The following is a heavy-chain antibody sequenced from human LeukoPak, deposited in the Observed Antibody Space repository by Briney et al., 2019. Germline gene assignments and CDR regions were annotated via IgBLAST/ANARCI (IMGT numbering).Heavy chain of an antibody. V-gene: IGHV1-18*04. Sequence: GASVKVSCKASGYTFTSYGISWVRQAPGQALEWMGWISAYNGNTNYAQKLQGRVTMTTDTSTSTAYMELRSLRSEDTAVYYCARDSEDIVVVPADPYYAMDVWGQGTTVTVSS. J-gene: IGHJ6*02. D-gene: IGHD2-2*01. CDR3: ARDSEDIVVVPADPYYAMDV. CDR2: ISAYNGNT. CDR1: GYTFTSYG.